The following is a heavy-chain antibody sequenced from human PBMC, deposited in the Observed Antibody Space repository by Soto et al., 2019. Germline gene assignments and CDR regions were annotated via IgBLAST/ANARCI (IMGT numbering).Heavy chain of an antibody. CDR1: GDTFTDYY. J-gene: IGHJ4*02. V-gene: IGHV1-46*01. D-gene: IGHD2-21*02. Sequence: QVQLMQSGTEVKKPGASVKVSCKASGDTFTDYYIHWVRQAPGQGLEWMGTVNPSGGHTTYAQHFLGRATMTGATSTSTLYMELTSLTSADTAVYYCARGGHVVVVTAALDYWGQGTLVTVSS. CDR3: ARGGHVVVVTAALDY. CDR2: VNPSGGHT.